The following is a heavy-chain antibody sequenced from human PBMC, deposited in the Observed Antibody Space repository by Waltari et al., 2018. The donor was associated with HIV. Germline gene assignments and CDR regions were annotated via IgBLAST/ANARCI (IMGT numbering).Heavy chain of an antibody. J-gene: IGHJ6*02. CDR3: ARDSSDYYYGLDV. D-gene: IGHD6-6*01. CDR2: IYSRGST. V-gene: IGHV4-61*02. CDR1: GGSISSGSYY. Sequence: VKLQESGPGLVKPSQTLSLTCTVSGGSISSGSYYWSWVRQPAGKGLQWIWRIYSRGSTNYNPSLKSRVTISADTSKNQFSLKLNSVTAADTAVYFCARDSSDYYYGLDVWGQGTTVTVSS.